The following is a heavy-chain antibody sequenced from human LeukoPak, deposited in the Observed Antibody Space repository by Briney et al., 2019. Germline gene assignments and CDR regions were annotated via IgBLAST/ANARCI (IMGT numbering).Heavy chain of an antibody. V-gene: IGHV4-34*01. CDR2: INHSGCT. CDR1: GGSFSGYY. CDR3: ARSYGDYVWFSAFDI. D-gene: IGHD4-17*01. J-gene: IGHJ3*02. Sequence: SETLSLTCAVYGGSFSGYYWSWIRQPPGKGRDWNGEINHSGCTNYNPSLKSRVTISVDTSKNQFSLQLSSGSAADTAVYYCARSYGDYVWFSAFDIWGQGTMVTVSS.